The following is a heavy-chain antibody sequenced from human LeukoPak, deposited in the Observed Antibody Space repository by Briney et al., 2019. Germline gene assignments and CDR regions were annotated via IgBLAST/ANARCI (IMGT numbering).Heavy chain of an antibody. CDR3: AIAGQDY. V-gene: IGHV3-7*05. Sequence: PGGSLRLSCAASGFTFSNYWMNWVRQAPGKGLEWVANIKQDGSEKYYVDSVKGRFTISRDNAKNSLYLQMNSLRTEDTAVYYCAIAGQDYWGQGTLVTVSS. CDR1: GFTFSNYW. CDR2: IKQDGSEK. J-gene: IGHJ4*02.